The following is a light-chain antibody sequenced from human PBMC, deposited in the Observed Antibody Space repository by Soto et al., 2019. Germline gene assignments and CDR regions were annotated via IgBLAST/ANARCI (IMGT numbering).Light chain of an antibody. CDR1: QSIKSW. Sequence: DIQMTQSPSTLSASVGDRVTITCRASQSIKSWLAWYQQKPGKAPKLLIYEASSLESGVPSRFGGSGSGTEFTLTISSLQPDDFASYYRQQYNTYSWTFGQGTKVEIK. CDR3: QQYNTYSWT. CDR2: EAS. V-gene: IGKV1-5*03. J-gene: IGKJ1*01.